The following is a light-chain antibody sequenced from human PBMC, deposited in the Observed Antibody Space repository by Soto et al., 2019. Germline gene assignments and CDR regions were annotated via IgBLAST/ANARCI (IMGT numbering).Light chain of an antibody. CDR3: QQRHMWPIT. CDR2: GAS. V-gene: IGKV3D-20*02. J-gene: IGKJ5*01. Sequence: DIVLTQSPGTLYLSPGERATRSCRASQIVSSSYLAWYQQRPGQAPRLLIYGASSRATGIPDRFSGSGSGTDFTLTISSLEPEDSAVYYCQQRHMWPITFGQGTRLEIK. CDR1: QIVSSSY.